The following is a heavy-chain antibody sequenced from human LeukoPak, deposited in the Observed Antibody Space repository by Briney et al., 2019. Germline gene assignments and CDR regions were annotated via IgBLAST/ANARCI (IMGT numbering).Heavy chain of an antibody. CDR2: ISAYNGNT. Sequence: GASVKVSCKASGYTFTSYGISWVRQAPGQGLEWMGWISAYNGNTNYAQKLQGRVTMTTDTSTSTAYMELRSLRSDDTAVYYCAGGAGLPYYYYGMDVWGQGTTVTVSS. CDR3: AGGAGLPYYYYGMDV. D-gene: IGHD3/OR15-3a*01. V-gene: IGHV1-18*01. J-gene: IGHJ6*02. CDR1: GYTFTSYG.